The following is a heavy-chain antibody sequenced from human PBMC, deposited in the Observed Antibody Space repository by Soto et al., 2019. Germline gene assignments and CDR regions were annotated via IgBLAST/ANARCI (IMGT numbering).Heavy chain of an antibody. J-gene: IGHJ4*02. Sequence: GGSLRLSCAASGFTFSSYGMHWVRQAPGKGLEWVAVISYDGSNKYYADSVKGRFTISRDNSKNTLYLQMNSLRAEDTAVYYCAKGIAADYFDYWGQGTLVTVSS. CDR2: ISYDGSNK. V-gene: IGHV3-30*18. CDR3: AKGIAADYFDY. D-gene: IGHD6-6*01. CDR1: GFTFSSYG.